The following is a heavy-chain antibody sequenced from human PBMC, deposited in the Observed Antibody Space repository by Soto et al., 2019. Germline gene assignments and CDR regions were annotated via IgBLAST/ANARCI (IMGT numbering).Heavy chain of an antibody. CDR1: GYTLTELS. CDR2: FDPEDGET. Sequence: QVQLVQSGAEVKKPGASVKVSCKVSGYTLTELSMHWVRQAPGKGLEWMGGFDPEDGETIYAQKFQGRVTMTEDTSTDTDYMELSSLRSEDTAVYYCATRRIQLLLRSPYYYYGMDVWGPGTTVTVSS. CDR3: ATRRIQLLLRSPYYYYGMDV. J-gene: IGHJ6*02. D-gene: IGHD5-18*01. V-gene: IGHV1-24*01.